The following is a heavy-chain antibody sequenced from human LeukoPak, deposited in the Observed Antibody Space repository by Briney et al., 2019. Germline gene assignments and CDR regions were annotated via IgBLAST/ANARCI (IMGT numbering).Heavy chain of an antibody. D-gene: IGHD2/OR15-2a*01. CDR1: VFIFDDYG. Sequence: GGSLRLSFAAPVFIFDDYGMKWVRQAPGKGLEWVSGINWRGGSTGYADSVKGRFTISRDNAKNPLYLQMNSLRVEDTAVYYCARDFYDGFALDYWGQGTLLTVSS. V-gene: IGHV3-20*03. J-gene: IGHJ4*02. CDR2: INWRGGST. CDR3: ARDFYDGFALDY.